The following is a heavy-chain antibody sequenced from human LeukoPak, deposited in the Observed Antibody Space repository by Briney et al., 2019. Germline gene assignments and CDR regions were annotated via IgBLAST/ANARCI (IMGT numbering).Heavy chain of an antibody. CDR2: ISSSSSYI. V-gene: IGHV3-21*01. D-gene: IGHD2-2*01. Sequence: GGSLRLSCAASGFTFSSYSMNWVRQAPGKGLEWVSSISSSSSYIYYADSVKGRFTISSDNAKNSLYLQMNSLRAEDTAVYYCARDLANQLDDYWGQGTLVTVSS. CDR1: GFTFSSYS. CDR3: ARDLANQLDDY. J-gene: IGHJ4*02.